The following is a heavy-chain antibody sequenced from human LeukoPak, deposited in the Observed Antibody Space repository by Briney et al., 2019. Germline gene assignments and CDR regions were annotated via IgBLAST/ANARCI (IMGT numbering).Heavy chain of an antibody. CDR3: AKGGWLDN. CDR1: GFSFTSYA. Sequence: GGSLRLSCAASGFSFTSYAMSWVRQGLGKGLEWLSRISESDGTTHYADSVQGRFTISRDNSENTLFLQMISLRVDDTAVYYCAKGGWLDNWGQGTLVTVSS. J-gene: IGHJ4*02. CDR2: ISESDGTT. V-gene: IGHV3-23*01. D-gene: IGHD2-15*01.